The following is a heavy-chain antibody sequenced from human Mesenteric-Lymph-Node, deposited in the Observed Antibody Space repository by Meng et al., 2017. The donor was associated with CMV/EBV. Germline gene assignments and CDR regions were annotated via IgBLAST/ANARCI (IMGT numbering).Heavy chain of an antibody. V-gene: IGHV3-23*01. CDR2: ISGRGDSS. D-gene: IGHD3-9*01. Sequence: GESLKISCAVSGFTFSNYAMSWVRQAPGKGLEWVSAISGRGDSSYYADSVTGRFTVSRDNSKNTLYLQMNSLRAEDTAVYYCAKDFDYHDYNYYGMDVWGQGTTVTVSS. J-gene: IGHJ6*02. CDR3: AKDFDYHDYNYYGMDV. CDR1: GFTFSNYA.